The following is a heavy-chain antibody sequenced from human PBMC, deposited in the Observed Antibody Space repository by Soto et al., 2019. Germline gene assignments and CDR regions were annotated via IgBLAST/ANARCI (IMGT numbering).Heavy chain of an antibody. CDR2: ISATGGNI. J-gene: IGHJ2*01. D-gene: IGHD3-16*01. CDR1: GFTFSDYA. CDR3: AKVAGGLGYFDL. Sequence: QPGGSLRLSCVASGFTFSDYAMTWVRQAPGKGLEWVATISATGGNIEYTDSLKGRFTISRDNSKNTLYLQLNGLTSDDTAVHYCAKVAGGLGYFDLWGRGTLVTV. V-gene: IGHV3-23*01.